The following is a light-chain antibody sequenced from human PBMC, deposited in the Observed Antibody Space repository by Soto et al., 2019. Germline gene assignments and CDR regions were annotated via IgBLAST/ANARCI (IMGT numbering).Light chain of an antibody. CDR3: QQANSFPPG. Sequence: DIQMTQSPSSVSASVGDRVTITCRAGQDISSWVAWYQQKPGKAPKLLISAASSLQSGVPSRFSGSGSGTDFTLTISSLQPEDFATYYCQQANSFPPGFGQGTKVDIK. V-gene: IGKV1-12*01. CDR1: QDISSW. CDR2: AAS. J-gene: IGKJ1*01.